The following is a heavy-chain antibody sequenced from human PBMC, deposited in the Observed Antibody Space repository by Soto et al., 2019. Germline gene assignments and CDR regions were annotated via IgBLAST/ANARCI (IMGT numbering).Heavy chain of an antibody. CDR3: AKPSAAGTFLDLHSSYYYYYYMDV. CDR2: IYYSGST. CDR1: GGSISSSSYY. V-gene: IGHV4-39*01. D-gene: IGHD6-13*01. J-gene: IGHJ6*03. Sequence: QLQLQESGPGLVKPSETLSLTCTVSGGSISSSSYYWGWIRQPPGKGLEWIGSIYYSGSTYYNPSLKSRVTISVDTSKNQFSLKLSSVTAADTAVYYCAKPSAAGTFLDLHSSYYYYYYMDVWGKGTTVTVSS.